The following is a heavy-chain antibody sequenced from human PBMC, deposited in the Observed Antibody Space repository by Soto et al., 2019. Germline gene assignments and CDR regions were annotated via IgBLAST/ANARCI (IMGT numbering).Heavy chain of an antibody. CDR2: IYYSGST. V-gene: IGHV4-59*12. Sequence: PSETLSLTCTVSGGSISSYYWSWIRQPPGKGLEWIGYIYYSGSTNYNPSLKTRVTISIGTSKTQFSLKLSSVTAADTAAYYCARVQTLFGIINVFDYWGQGTLVTVSS. CDR3: ARVQTLFGIINVFDY. CDR1: GGSISSYY. J-gene: IGHJ4*02. D-gene: IGHD3-3*01.